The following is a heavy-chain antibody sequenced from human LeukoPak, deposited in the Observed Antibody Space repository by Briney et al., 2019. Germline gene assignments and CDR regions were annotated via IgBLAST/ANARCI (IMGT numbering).Heavy chain of an antibody. CDR1: GYTFTSYY. CDR2: INPSGGST. D-gene: IGHD3-3*01. CDR3: ARDREYYYCWSGYYYFDY. Sequence: GASVKVFCKASGYTFTSYYMHWVRHAPGQGLEWMGIINPSGGSTSYAQKFQGRVTMTRDTSTSTVYMELSSLRTEDTAVYYCARDREYYYCWSGYYYFDYWGQGTLVTVSS. V-gene: IGHV1-46*03. J-gene: IGHJ4*02.